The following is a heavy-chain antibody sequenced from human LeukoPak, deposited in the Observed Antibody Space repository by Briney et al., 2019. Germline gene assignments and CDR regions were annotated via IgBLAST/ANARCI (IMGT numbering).Heavy chain of an antibody. CDR2: INSDGTDT. CDR1: GFTLSSFC. CDR3: ARGAWGTSVHFDK. D-gene: IGHD3-16*01. Sequence: GGSLRLSCATSGFTLSSFCMHWVRQPPGKGLVWLSRINSDGTDTNYADSGKGRFTISRDNYKDTVYLQMNSLTAEDTAVYYCARGAWGTSVHFDKWGQGALVTVSS. V-gene: IGHV3-74*01. J-gene: IGHJ4*02.